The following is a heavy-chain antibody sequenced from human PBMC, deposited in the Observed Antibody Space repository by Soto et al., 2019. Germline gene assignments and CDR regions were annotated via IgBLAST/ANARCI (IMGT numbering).Heavy chain of an antibody. CDR1: GGSISSYY. CDR3: ARGGVWDDLWSGYYVTPQSPWFDP. Sequence: SETLSVTCTVSGGSISSYYWSWIRQPPGKGLEWIGYIYYSGSTNYNPSLKSRVTISVDTSKNQFSLKLSSVTAADTAVYYCARGGVWDDLWSGYYVTPQSPWFDPWGQGTLVTVS. J-gene: IGHJ5*02. CDR2: IYYSGST. V-gene: IGHV4-59*01. D-gene: IGHD3-3*01.